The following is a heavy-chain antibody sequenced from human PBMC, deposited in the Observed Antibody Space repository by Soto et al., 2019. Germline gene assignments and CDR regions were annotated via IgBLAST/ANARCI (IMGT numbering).Heavy chain of an antibody. CDR1: GFTFSSYA. J-gene: IGHJ6*03. Sequence: GGSLRLSCAASGFTFSSYAMHWVRQGPGKGLEYVSAISSNGGNTYYANSVKGRFTISRDNSKNTLYLQMGSLRAEDMAVYYCARGFGGIIIYYYMDVWGEGTAVTVSS. V-gene: IGHV3-64*01. CDR3: ARGFGGIIIYYYMDV. CDR2: ISSNGGNT. D-gene: IGHD3-10*01.